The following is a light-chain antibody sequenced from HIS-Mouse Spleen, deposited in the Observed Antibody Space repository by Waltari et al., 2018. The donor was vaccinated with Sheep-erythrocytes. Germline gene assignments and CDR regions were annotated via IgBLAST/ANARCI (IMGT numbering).Light chain of an antibody. V-gene: IGKV2-28*01. CDR3: MQGT. CDR2: LGS. J-gene: IGKJ2*01. CDR1: QSLLHSNGYNY. Sequence: DIVMTQSPLSLPVTPGEPASISCRSSQSLLHSNGYNYLDWYLQKPGQSPQLLIYLGSNRASGVPDRFSGSGSGTDFTLKISRVDAEDVGVYYCMQGTFGQGTKLEIK.